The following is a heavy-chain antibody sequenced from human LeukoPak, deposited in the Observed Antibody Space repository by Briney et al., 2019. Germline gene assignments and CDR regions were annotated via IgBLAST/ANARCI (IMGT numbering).Heavy chain of an antibody. V-gene: IGHV4-59*01. CDR2: IYYSGSSGST. D-gene: IGHD1-26*01. CDR3: ARHQAGGSFDY. CDR1: GGSISGYY. Sequence: PSETLSLTCIVSGGSISGYYWSWIRQPPGRGLEWIGYIYYSGSSGSTDYNPSLKSRVTISVDMYKNQFSLKLSSVTAADTALYYCARHQAGGSFDYWGQGTLVTVSS. J-gene: IGHJ4*02.